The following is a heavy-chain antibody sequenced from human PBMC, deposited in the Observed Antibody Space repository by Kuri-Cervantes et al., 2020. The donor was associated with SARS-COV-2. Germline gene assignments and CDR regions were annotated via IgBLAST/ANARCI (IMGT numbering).Heavy chain of an antibody. V-gene: IGHV4-38-2*02. CDR2: IYHSGST. CDR1: GYSISSGYY. J-gene: IGHJ4*02. Sequence: SETLSLTCAVSGYSISSGYYWGWIRQPPGKGLEWIGSIYHSGSTYYNPSLKSRVTISVDTSKNQFSLKLSSVTAADTAVYYCVRDSYYYDSKGGGLPDYWGQGTLVTVSS. D-gene: IGHD3-22*01. CDR3: VRDSYYYDSKGGGLPDY.